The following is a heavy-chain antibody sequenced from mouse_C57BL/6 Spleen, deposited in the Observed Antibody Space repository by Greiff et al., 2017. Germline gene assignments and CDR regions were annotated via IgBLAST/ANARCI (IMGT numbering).Heavy chain of an antibody. V-gene: IGHV1-55*01. CDR2: IYPGSGST. Sequence: VQLQQPGAELVKPGASVKMSCKASGYTFTSYWITWVKQRPGQGLEWIGDIYPGSGSTNYNEKFKSKATLTVDTSSSTAYMQLSSLTSEDSAVYYCARSKWAAQATGAMDYWGQGTSVTVSS. CDR3: ARSKWAAQATGAMDY. J-gene: IGHJ4*01. CDR1: GYTFTSYW. D-gene: IGHD3-2*02.